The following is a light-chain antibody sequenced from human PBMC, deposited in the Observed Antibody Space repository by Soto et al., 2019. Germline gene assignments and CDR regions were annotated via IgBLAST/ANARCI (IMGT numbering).Light chain of an antibody. CDR3: QHYNPYSRS. Sequence: DIQMTQSPSTLSASIGDRVTITCRASQSIDSWLAWYQQKSGKAPTLLIYKASTLQTGVPSRFCGSGSGTEFTLTISRLQPDDFATYYCQHYNPYSRSVGQGTKVDVK. V-gene: IGKV1-5*03. J-gene: IGKJ1*01. CDR2: KAS. CDR1: QSIDSW.